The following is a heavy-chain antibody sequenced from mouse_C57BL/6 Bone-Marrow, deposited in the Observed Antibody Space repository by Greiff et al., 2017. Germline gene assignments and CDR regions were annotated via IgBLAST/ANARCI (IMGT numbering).Heavy chain of an antibody. CDR1: GFTFSNYW. Sequence: DVKLVESGGGLVQPGGSMKLSCVASGFTFSNYWMNWVRQSPEKGLEWVAQIRLKSDNYATHYAESVQGRFTISRDDSKRSVYLQMNNLSAEDTGIYSCTWGGSSYVYYAMDYWGQGTSVTVSS. CDR3: TWGGSSYVYYAMDY. CDR2: IRLKSDNYAT. D-gene: IGHD1-1*01. J-gene: IGHJ4*01. V-gene: IGHV6-3*01.